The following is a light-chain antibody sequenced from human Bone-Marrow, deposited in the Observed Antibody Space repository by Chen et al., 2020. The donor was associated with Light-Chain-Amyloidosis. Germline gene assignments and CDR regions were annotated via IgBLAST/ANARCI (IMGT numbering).Light chain of an antibody. V-gene: IGKV2D-29*01. CDR3: MQSIHLRT. CDR1: QSLLYSNGVTY. CDR2: EAF. J-gene: IGKJ1*01. Sequence: DVVMTQTPLSLSVTPGQPASISCKSSQSLLYSNGVTYLCWFLQKPGQPPQLLIYEAFNRFSGVPHRFSGSGSGTDFTLKISRVGAEDVGTYYCMQSIHLRTFGQGTKVEIK.